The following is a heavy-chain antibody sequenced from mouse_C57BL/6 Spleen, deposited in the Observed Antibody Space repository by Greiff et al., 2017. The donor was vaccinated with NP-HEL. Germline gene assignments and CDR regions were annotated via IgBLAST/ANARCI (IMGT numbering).Heavy chain of an antibody. J-gene: IGHJ2*01. V-gene: IGHV5-9-1*02. D-gene: IGHD2-10*02. CDR2: ISSGGDYI. CDR3: TRGGMGFPYYFDY. Sequence: EVKLVESGEGLVKPGGSLKLSCAASGFTFSSYAMSWVRQTPEKRLEWVAYISSGGDYIYYADTVKGRFTISRDNARNTLYLQMSSLKSEDTAMYYCTRGGMGFPYYFDYWGQGTTLTVSS. CDR1: GFTFSSYA.